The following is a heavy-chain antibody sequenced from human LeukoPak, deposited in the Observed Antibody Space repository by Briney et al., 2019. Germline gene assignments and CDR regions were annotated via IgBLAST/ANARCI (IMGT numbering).Heavy chain of an antibody. CDR2: ISGYNGNT. J-gene: IGHJ3*02. D-gene: IGHD2-2*01. CDR1: GYTFTSYG. Sequence: GASVKVSCKASGYTFTSYGISWVRQAPGQGLEWMGWISGYNGNTNYPQKVQGRVTVTTDTSTSTAYMELRSLRSDDTAVYYCARDCTRTSCYVAFDIWGQGTMVTVSS. CDR3: ARDCTRTSCYVAFDI. V-gene: IGHV1-18*01.